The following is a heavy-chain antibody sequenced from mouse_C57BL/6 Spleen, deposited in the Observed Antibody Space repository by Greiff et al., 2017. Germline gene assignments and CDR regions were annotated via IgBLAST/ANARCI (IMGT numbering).Heavy chain of an antibody. CDR2: IHPNSGST. CDR1: GYTFTSYW. D-gene: IGHD2-2*01. V-gene: IGHV1-64*01. J-gene: IGHJ1*03. Sequence: QVQLQQPGAELVKPGASVKLSCKASGYTFTSYWMHWVKQRPGQGLEWIGMIHPNSGSTNYNEKFKSKATLTVDKSSSTAYMQLSSLTSEDSAVXYCERRGLRLYWYFDVWGTGTTVTVSS. CDR3: ERRGLRLYWYFDV.